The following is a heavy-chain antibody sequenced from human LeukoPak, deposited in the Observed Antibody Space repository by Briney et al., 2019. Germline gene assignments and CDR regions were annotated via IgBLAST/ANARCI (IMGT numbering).Heavy chain of an antibody. CDR1: GFIFNTYG. CDR3: AKSGNSLYSSSWYRYYMDV. CDR2: IRYDGSNK. Sequence: GGSLRLSCAASGFIFNTYGMHWVRQAPGKGLEWVAFIRYDGSNKYYADSVKGRFTISRDNSKNTLYLQMTSLRAEDTAVYYCAKSGNSLYSSSWYRYYMDVWGKGTTVTISS. J-gene: IGHJ6*03. D-gene: IGHD6-13*01. V-gene: IGHV3-30*02.